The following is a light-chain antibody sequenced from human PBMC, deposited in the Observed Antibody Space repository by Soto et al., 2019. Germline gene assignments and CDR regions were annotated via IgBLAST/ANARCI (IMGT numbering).Light chain of an antibody. CDR3: QQSYRNPRK. Sequence: DIQMTQSPSSLSASVGDRVTITCRASQSLRTYLNWYQQKPAKASKILIYAACTLQSGVPSTFSGSGSRTDFTLTISRLQAEDFATSYCQQSYRNPRKFGQRTTVEIK. V-gene: IGKV1-39*01. J-gene: IGKJ1*01. CDR2: AAC. CDR1: QSLRTY.